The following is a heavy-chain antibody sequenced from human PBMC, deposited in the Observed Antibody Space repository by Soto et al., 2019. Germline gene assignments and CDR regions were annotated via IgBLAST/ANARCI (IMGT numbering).Heavy chain of an antibody. D-gene: IGHD6-19*01. J-gene: IGHJ4*02. Sequence: QVQLVQSGAEVKKPGASVKVSCKASGYTFTSYGISWVRQAPGQGLEWMGWISAYNGNTNYAQKLQGRVTMTTDTAPISACRDQRCPGPGDAGVDCGSGEAGCGCHEYWRQGTLVTVSS. V-gene: IGHV1-18*01. CDR1: GYTFTSYG. CDR2: ISAYNGNT. CDR3: SGEAGCGCHEY.